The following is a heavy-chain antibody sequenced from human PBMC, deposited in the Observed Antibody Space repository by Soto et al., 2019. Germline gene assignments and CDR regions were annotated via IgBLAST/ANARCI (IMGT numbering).Heavy chain of an antibody. Sequence: PSETLSLTCTVSGGSISSYYWSWIRQPPGKGLEWIGYIYYSGSTNYNPSLKSRVTISVDTSKNQFSLKLSSVTAADTAVYYCARGGASTYYGSSGYLNRGYYYGMDVWGQGTTVTVSS. CDR3: ARGGASTYYGSSGYLNRGYYYGMDV. CDR1: GGSISSYY. V-gene: IGHV4-59*01. CDR2: IYYSGST. J-gene: IGHJ6*02. D-gene: IGHD3-22*01.